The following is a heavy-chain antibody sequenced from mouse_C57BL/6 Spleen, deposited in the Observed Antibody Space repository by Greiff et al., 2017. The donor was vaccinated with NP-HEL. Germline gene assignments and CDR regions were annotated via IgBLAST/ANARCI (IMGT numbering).Heavy chain of an antibody. D-gene: IGHD2-4*01. CDR2: INPNNGGT. V-gene: IGHV1-18*01. CDR1: GYTFTDYN. Sequence: EVQLQQSGPELVKPGASVKIPCKASGYTFTDYNMDWVKQSHGKSLEWIGDINPNNGGTIYNQKFKGKATLTVDKSSSTAYMELRSLTSEDTAVYYCARGDDYERNYDAMDYWGQGTSVTVSS. CDR3: ARGDDYERNYDAMDY. J-gene: IGHJ4*01.